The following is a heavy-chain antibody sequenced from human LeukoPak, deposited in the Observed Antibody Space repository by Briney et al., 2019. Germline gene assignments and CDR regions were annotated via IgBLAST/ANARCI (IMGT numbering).Heavy chain of an antibody. CDR3: ARCFYKLNWNYEGDDY. Sequence: SVKVSCKASGGTFSSYAISWVRQAPGQGLEWMGGIIPIFGTANYAQKFQGRVTITADESTSTAYMELSSLRSDDTAVYYCARCFYKLNWNYEGDDYWGQGTLVTVSS. CDR1: GGTFSSYA. CDR2: IIPIFGTA. J-gene: IGHJ4*02. V-gene: IGHV1-69*13. D-gene: IGHD1-7*01.